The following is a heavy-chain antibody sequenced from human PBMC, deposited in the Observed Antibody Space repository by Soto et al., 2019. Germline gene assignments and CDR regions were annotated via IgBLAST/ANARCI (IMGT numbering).Heavy chain of an antibody. Sequence: GGSLRLSCAASGLTFSSYWMSWVRQAPGKGLEWVANIKQDGSEKYYVASVKGRFTISRDNAKHSLYQQMNSLRAEDTAVYYCARVTNYGDYYYYYMDVWGKGTTVTVSS. CDR1: GLTFSSYW. J-gene: IGHJ6*03. CDR2: IKQDGSEK. CDR3: ARVTNYGDYYYYYMDV. V-gene: IGHV3-7*01. D-gene: IGHD4-17*01.